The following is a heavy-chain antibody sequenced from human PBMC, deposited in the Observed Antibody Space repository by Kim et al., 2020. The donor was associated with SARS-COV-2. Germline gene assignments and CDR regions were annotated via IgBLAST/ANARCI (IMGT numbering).Heavy chain of an antibody. CDR3: ASGMAALDY. V-gene: IGHV1-46*01. D-gene: IGHD1-1*01. J-gene: IGHJ4*02. CDR2: MYPSGNGI. Sequence: ASVKVSCKVPGYIFTRDYMHWVRQAPGQGPEWMGVMYPSGNGIRYSQRFQGRLTLTTDTSASTFYMELSSLRSEDTALYYCASGMAALDYWGQGTLVAVSA. CDR1: GYIFTRDY.